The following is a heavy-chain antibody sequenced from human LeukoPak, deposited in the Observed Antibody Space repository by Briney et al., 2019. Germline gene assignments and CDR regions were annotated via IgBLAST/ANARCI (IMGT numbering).Heavy chain of an antibody. CDR2: IYSGGST. J-gene: IGHJ3*02. Sequence: GGSLRLSCAASGFTVSSNYMSWVRQAPGKGLEWVSVIYSGGSTYYADSVKGRFTISRDNSKNTLYLQMNSLRAEDTAVYYCASPGYYYDSSGYQLDAFDIWGQGTMVTISS. CDR1: GFTVSSNY. D-gene: IGHD3-22*01. CDR3: ASPGYYYDSSGYQLDAFDI. V-gene: IGHV3-66*01.